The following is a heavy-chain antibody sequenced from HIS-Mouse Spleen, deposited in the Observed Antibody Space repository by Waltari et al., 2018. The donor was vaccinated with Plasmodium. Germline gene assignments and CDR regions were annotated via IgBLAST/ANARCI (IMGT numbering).Heavy chain of an antibody. Sequence: QVQLVQSGAEVKTPGSSVKVSCKASGGTFSSYAISWVRQAPGPGPEWMAGIIPIFGKANYEQKFQGRVTITADESTSTAYMELSSLRSEDTAVYYCARVGGDSKDWFDPWGQGTLVTVSS. V-gene: IGHV1-69*01. CDR1: GGTFSSYA. CDR2: IIPIFGKA. J-gene: IGHJ5*02. D-gene: IGHD2-21*01. CDR3: ARVGGDSKDWFDP.